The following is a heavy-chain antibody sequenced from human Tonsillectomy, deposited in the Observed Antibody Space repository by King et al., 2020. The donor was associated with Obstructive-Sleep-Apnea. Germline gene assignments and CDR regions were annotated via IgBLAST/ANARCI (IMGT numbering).Heavy chain of an antibody. CDR2: IYYSGST. J-gene: IGHJ4*02. CDR3: AGDPGIAVAGTFFFDY. D-gene: IGHD6-19*01. V-gene: IGHV4-39*07. Sequence: LQLQESGPGLVKPSETLSLTCTVSGGSISSSTYYWGWIRQPPGKGLEWIASIYYSGSTYYNPSLKSRVTMSVDTSKNQFSLKLSSVTAADTAVYYCAGDPGIAVAGTFFFDYWGQGTLVTVSS. CDR1: GGSISSSTYY.